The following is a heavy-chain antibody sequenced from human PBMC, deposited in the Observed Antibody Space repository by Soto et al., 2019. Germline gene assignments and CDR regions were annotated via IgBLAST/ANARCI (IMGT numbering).Heavy chain of an antibody. D-gene: IGHD1-26*01. CDR2: IYHSGST. Sequence: SETLSLTCAVSGGSTSSSNWWSWVRQPPGKGLEWIGEIYHSGSTNYNPSLKSRVTISVDKSKNQFSLKLSSVTAADTAVYYCARVPILWELLTYYYGMDVWGQGTTVTVSS. CDR1: GGSTSSSNW. V-gene: IGHV4-4*02. CDR3: ARVPILWELLTYYYGMDV. J-gene: IGHJ6*02.